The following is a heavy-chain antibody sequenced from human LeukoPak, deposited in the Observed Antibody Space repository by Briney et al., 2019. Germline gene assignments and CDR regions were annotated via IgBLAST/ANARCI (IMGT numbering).Heavy chain of an antibody. CDR3: ARDLSPSDSSGHYYLNWFGP. Sequence: PGGSLRLSCAASGFTFSSYAISWVRQAPGQGLEWMGRIIPILGIANYAQKFQGRVTITADKSTSTAYMELSSLRSEDTAVYYCARDLSPSDSSGHYYLNWFGPWGQGTLVTVSS. V-gene: IGHV1-69*04. CDR1: GFTFSSYA. J-gene: IGHJ5*02. D-gene: IGHD3-22*01. CDR2: IIPILGIA.